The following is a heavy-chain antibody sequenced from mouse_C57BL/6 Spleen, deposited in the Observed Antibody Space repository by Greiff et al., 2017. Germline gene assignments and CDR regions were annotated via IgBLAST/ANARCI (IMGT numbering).Heavy chain of an antibody. CDR1: GYTFTDYY. J-gene: IGHJ3*01. CDR2: IYPGSGNT. CDR3: ARECYYGSSSWFAY. V-gene: IGHV1-76*01. Sequence: QVQLQQSGAELVRPGASVKLSCKASGYTFTDYYINWVKQRPGQGLEWIARIYPGSGNTYYNEKFKGKATLTAEKSSSTAYMQLSSLTSEDSAVYFCARECYYGSSSWFAYWGQGTLVTVSA. D-gene: IGHD1-1*01.